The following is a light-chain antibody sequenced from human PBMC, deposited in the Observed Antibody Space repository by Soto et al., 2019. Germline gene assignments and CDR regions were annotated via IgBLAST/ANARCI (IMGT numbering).Light chain of an antibody. J-gene: IGKJ2*01. V-gene: IGKV1-5*03. Sequence: DIQMTQSPSTLSASVGDRVTITCRASQSISTWLAWYQQKPGKAPKLLIYKATNLQSGVPSRFSGSGSGTEFSLTISSLQPDDFATYYCQQYNDYQYTFGQGTKLEIK. CDR2: KAT. CDR1: QSISTW. CDR3: QQYNDYQYT.